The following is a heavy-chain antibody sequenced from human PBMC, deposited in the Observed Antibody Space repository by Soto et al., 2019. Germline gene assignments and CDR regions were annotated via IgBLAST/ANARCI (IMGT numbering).Heavy chain of an antibody. Sequence: QVQLVESGGGVVQPGRSLRLSCAASGFTFSSYAMHWVRQAPGKGLEWVAVISYDGSNKYYADSVKSRFTISRDNSKNTLYLQMNSLRAEDTAVYYCARDHIAVAALDYWGQGTLVTVSS. V-gene: IGHV3-30-3*01. CDR1: GFTFSSYA. CDR3: ARDHIAVAALDY. D-gene: IGHD6-19*01. CDR2: ISYDGSNK. J-gene: IGHJ4*02.